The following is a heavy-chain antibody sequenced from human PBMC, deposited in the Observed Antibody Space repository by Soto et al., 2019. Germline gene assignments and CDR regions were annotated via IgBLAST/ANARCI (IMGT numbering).Heavy chain of an antibody. V-gene: IGHV4-59*01. D-gene: IGHD2-2*01. J-gene: IGHJ5*02. Sequence: QVQLQESGPGLVKPSETLSLTCTVSGGSISSYYWSWIRQPPGKGLEWIGYIYYSGSTNYNPSLKRRVTISVDTSKNQFSLKLSSVTAADTAVYYCARDSRGTNNWFDPWGQGTLVTVSS. CDR2: IYYSGST. CDR1: GGSISSYY. CDR3: ARDSRGTNNWFDP.